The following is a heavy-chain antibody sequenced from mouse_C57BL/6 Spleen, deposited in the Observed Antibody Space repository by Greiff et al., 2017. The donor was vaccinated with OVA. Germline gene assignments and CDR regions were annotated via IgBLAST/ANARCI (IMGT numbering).Heavy chain of an antibody. D-gene: IGHD1-1*01. Sequence: VKLQQPGAELVKPGASVKLSCKASGYTFTSYWMQWVKQRPGQGLEWIGEIDPSDSYTNYNQKFKGKATLTVDTSSSTAYMQLSSLTSEDSAVYYCARLRDYYGSSPFAYWGQGTLVTVSA. CDR1: GYTFTSYW. CDR2: IDPSDSYT. CDR3: ARLRDYYGSSPFAY. J-gene: IGHJ3*01. V-gene: IGHV1-50*01.